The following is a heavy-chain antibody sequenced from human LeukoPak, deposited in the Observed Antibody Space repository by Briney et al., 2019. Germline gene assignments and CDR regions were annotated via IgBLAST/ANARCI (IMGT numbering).Heavy chain of an antibody. J-gene: IGHJ5*02. D-gene: IGHD3-9*01. CDR1: GYTLTELS. CDR3: ARESDVLRYFDWSEGFDP. V-gene: IGHV1-24*01. Sequence: ASVKVSCKVSGYTLTELSMHWVRQAPGKGLEWMGGFDPEDGETIYAQKLQGRVTMTTDTSTSTAYMELRSLRSDDTAVYYCARESDVLRYFDWSEGFDPWGQGTLVTVSS. CDR2: FDPEDGET.